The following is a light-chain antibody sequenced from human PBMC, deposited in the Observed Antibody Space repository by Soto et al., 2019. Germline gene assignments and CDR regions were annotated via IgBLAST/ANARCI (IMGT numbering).Light chain of an antibody. CDR1: SSDVGGYNY. J-gene: IGLJ3*02. Sequence: QSALTQPASVSGSPGQSITISCTGTSSDVGGYNYVSWYQQHPGKAPKLTIFEVTNRPSGVSTRFSGSKSSNTASLTISGLQAEDEADYYCSSYTSSNTLLFGGGTQLTVL. CDR2: EVT. CDR3: SSYTSSNTLL. V-gene: IGLV2-14*01.